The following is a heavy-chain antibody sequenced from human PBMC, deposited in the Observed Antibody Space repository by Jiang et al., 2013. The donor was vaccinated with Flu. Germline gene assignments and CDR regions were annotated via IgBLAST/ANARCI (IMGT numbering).Heavy chain of an antibody. CDR1: GFTFGDYA. Sequence: VQLVESGGGLVQPGRSLRLSCTASGFTFGDYAMSWVRQAPGKGLEWVGFIRSKAYGGTTEYAASVKGRFTISRDDSKSIAYLQMNSLKTEDTAVYYCTREVPGSDGMDVWGQGTTVTVSS. J-gene: IGHJ6*02. CDR3: TREVPGSDGMDV. V-gene: IGHV3-49*04. D-gene: IGHD3-10*01. CDR2: IRSKAYGGTT.